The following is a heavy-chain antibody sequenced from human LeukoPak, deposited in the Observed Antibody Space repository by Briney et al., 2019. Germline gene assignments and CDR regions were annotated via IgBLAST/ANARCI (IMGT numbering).Heavy chain of an antibody. J-gene: IGHJ3*01. Sequence: LSHEASIDNPEEPELKWVLEATGIDLGGRPSISWDSGSSVHAASVTGRFTISRDNAKHSLYLQLNSLRPEATALYYSVKDLRLDLHLDTFDVWAQGTMVTVSS. D-gene: IGHD5-12*01. V-gene: IGHV3-9*02. CDR3: VKDLRLDLHLDTFDV. CDR2: ISWDSGSS. CDR1: IDNPEEPE.